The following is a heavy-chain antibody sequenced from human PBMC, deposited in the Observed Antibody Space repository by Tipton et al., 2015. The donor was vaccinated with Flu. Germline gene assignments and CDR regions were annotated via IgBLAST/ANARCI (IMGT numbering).Heavy chain of an antibody. D-gene: IGHD3-9*01. V-gene: IGHV4-4*07. CDR2: IFTSGST. CDR3: ARDQEGYDILTGYFYKYYFDS. CDR1: GGSISNYY. J-gene: IGHJ4*02. Sequence: TLSLTCTVSGGSISNYYWNWIRQPAGKGLEWIGRIFTSGSTNYNPSLESRVTMSVDTSKNQFSLKLSSVTAADTAVYYCARDQEGYDILTGYFYKYYFDSWGQGTLVTVSS.